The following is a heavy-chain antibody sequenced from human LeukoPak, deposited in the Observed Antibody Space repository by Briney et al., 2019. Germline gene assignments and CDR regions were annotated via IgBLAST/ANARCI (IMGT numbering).Heavy chain of an antibody. D-gene: IGHD3-9*01. Sequence: GGSLRLSCAASGFTFSGYYMFWVRQAPGKGLEWVSAISGSGGSTYYADSVKGRFTISRDNSKNTLYLQMNSLRAEDTAVYYCAKGADILTGYSFDYWGQGTLVTVSS. CDR1: GFTFSGYY. CDR2: ISGSGGST. CDR3: AKGADILTGYSFDY. V-gene: IGHV3-23*01. J-gene: IGHJ4*02.